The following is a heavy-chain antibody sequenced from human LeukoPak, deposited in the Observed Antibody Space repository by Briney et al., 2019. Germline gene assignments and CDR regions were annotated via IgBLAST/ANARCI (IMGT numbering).Heavy chain of an antibody. J-gene: IGHJ5*02. D-gene: IGHD2-2*01. CDR2: YYSGST. CDR3: ARVGIVVVPAASNWFDP. V-gene: IGHV4-39*07. Sequence: YYSGSTYYNPSLKRRVTISVDTSKNQFSLKLSSVTAADTAVYYCARVGIVVVPAASNWFDPWGQGTLVTVSS.